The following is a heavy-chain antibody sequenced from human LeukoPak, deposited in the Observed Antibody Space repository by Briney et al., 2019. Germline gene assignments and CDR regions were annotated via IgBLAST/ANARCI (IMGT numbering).Heavy chain of an antibody. CDR3: ARRYCRGGACREFDY. Sequence: GGSLRLSCAASGFTFSDYYMSWIRQAPGKGLEWFSYISPSSGYTNYADSVKGRFTISRDNAKNSLYLQMNSLRAEDTAVYYCARRYCRGGACREFDYWGQGTLVTVSS. V-gene: IGHV3-11*03. CDR1: GFTFSDYY. CDR2: ISPSSGYT. J-gene: IGHJ4*02. D-gene: IGHD2-15*01.